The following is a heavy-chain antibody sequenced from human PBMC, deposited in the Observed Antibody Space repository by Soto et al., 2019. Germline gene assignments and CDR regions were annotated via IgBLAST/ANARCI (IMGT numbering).Heavy chain of an antibody. CDR2: ITSDGATK. J-gene: IGHJ2*01. V-gene: IGHV3-48*02. CDR3: ARVYVVPSSTGYFDL. D-gene: IGHD2-2*01. CDR1: GFSFSSYA. Sequence: PGGSLRLSXAASGFSFSSYAMNWVRQAPGKGLEWLSFITSDGATKYYADSVRGRFTISRDTARNTLYLQMNSLRDEDTAVYYCARVYVVPSSTGYFDLWGRGTLVTVSS.